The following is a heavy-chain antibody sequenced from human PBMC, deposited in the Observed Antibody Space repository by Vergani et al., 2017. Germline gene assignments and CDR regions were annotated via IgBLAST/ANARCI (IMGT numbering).Heavy chain of an antibody. J-gene: IGHJ6*02. D-gene: IGHD2-15*01. V-gene: IGHV3-48*04. CDR1: GFDFSSYI. CDR3: ARDANCSGGSCYSGTFFYYGMDV. Sequence: QLVESGGGWVQPGGSLRLSCVVSGFDFSSYIMNWVRQAPGKGLEWVSFVSTGTKSQSYAESVKGRFTISRDNAKNSLYLQMNSLRAEDTAVYYCARDANCSGGSCYSGTFFYYGMDVWGQGTTVTVSS. CDR2: VSTGTKSQ.